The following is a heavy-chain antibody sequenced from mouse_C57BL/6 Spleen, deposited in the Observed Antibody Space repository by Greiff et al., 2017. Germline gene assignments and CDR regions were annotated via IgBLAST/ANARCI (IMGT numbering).Heavy chain of an antibody. J-gene: IGHJ4*01. D-gene: IGHD2-1*01. V-gene: IGHV1-82*01. CDR3: ARVVIYYGNYGAMDY. CDR2: IYPGDGDT. CDR1: GYAFSSSW. Sequence: QVQLQQSGPELVKPGASVKISCKASGYAFSSSWMNWVKQRPGKGLEWIGRIYPGDGDTNYNGKFKGKATLTADKASSTAYMQLSSLTSEDTAVYVCARVVIYYGNYGAMDYWGQGTSVTVSS.